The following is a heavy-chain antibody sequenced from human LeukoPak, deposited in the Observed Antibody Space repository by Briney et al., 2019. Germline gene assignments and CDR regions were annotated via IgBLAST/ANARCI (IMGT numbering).Heavy chain of an antibody. D-gene: IGHD3-10*01. CDR1: GYSISSGYY. Sequence: KPSETLSLTCSVSGYSISSGYYWGWIRPPPGKGLEWIGYIYYSGSTNYNPSLKSRVTISVDTSKNQFSLKLTSVTAADTAVYFCARGGYYGSGNDFRFDPWGQGTLVTVSS. J-gene: IGHJ5*02. V-gene: IGHV4-38-2*02. CDR3: ARGGYYGSGNDFRFDP. CDR2: IYYSGST.